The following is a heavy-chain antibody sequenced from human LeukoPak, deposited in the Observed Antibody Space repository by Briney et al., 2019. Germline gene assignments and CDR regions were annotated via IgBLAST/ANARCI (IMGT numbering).Heavy chain of an antibody. CDR3: ARDYPVNWNQHPNWFDP. D-gene: IGHD1-1*01. V-gene: IGHV7-4-1*02. CDR1: GYTFSTYP. CDR2: INTNTGNP. J-gene: IGHJ5*02. Sequence: ASVKVSCKASGYTFSTYPMNWVRQAPGQGLEWMGWINTNTGNPTYAQGFTGRFVFSLDTSVSTAYLQISSLKAEDTAVYYCARDYPVNWNQHPNWFDPWGQGTLVTVSS.